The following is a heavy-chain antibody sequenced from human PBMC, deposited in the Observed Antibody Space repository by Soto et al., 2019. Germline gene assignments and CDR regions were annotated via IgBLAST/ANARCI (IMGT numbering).Heavy chain of an antibody. CDR1: GGSFSGYY. D-gene: IGHD6-13*01. CDR3: ARGGSRVAAETSGYFDY. Sequence: SETLSLTCAVYGGSFSGYYWSWIRQPPGKGLEWIGEINHSGSTNYNPSLKSRVTISVDTSKNQFSLKLSSVTAADTAVYYCARGGSRVAAETSGYFDYWGQGTLVTVSS. CDR2: INHSGST. J-gene: IGHJ4*02. V-gene: IGHV4-34*01.